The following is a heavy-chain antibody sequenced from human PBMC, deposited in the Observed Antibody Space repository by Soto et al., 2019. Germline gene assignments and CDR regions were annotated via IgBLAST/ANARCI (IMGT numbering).Heavy chain of an antibody. CDR1: GESISSNSAA. D-gene: IGHD4-17*01. CDR3: ARTTVVTTGSYYYYYGMDV. J-gene: IGHJ6*02. V-gene: IGHV6-1*01. CDR2: TYYRSKWYN. Sequence: QTLTLTCAISGESISSNSAAWNWIRQSPSRGLEWLGRTYYRSKWYNDYAVSVKSRITINPDTSKNQFSLQLNSVTPEDTAVYYCARTTVVTTGSYYYYYGMDVWGQGTTVTVSS.